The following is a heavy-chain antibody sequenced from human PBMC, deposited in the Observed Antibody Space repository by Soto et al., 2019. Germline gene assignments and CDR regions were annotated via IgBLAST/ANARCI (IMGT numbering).Heavy chain of an antibody. CDR1: GGSFSGYY. J-gene: IGHJ3*02. CDR3: EWLSDAFDI. D-gene: IGHD3-22*01. V-gene: IGHV4-34*01. CDR2: INHSGST. Sequence: QVQLQQWGAGLLKPSETLSLTGAVYGGSFSGYYWSWIRQPPGKGLEWIGEINHSGSTNYNPSRKSRVTISVDTTQNQFSLQLSSVHAADTAVYYCEWLSDAFDIWGQGTMVTGSS.